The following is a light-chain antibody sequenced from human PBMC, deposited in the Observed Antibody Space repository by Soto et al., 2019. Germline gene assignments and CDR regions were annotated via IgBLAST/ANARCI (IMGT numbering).Light chain of an antibody. Sequence: EIVMTQSPGTLSVSPGERATLSCWASQSVSTNLAWYQQRPGQAPRLLIYGASTRATGIPARFSGSGSGTEFTLTISSLQSEDFAVYYCQQYYNWPRTFGQGTRLEIK. V-gene: IGKV3-15*01. CDR2: GAS. J-gene: IGKJ5*01. CDR1: QSVSTN. CDR3: QQYYNWPRT.